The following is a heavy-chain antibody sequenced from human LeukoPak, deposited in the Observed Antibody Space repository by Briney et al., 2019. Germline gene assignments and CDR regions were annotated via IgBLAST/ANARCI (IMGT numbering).Heavy chain of an antibody. Sequence: SETLSLTCAVYGGSFSGYYWSWIRQPPGKGLEWIGEINHSGSTNYNPSLKSRVTISVDTSKNQFSLKLSSVTAADTAVYYCANITMVRGRFDPWGQGTLVTVSS. CDR3: ANITMVRGRFDP. CDR2: INHSGST. V-gene: IGHV4-34*01. D-gene: IGHD3-10*01. J-gene: IGHJ5*02. CDR1: GGSFSGYY.